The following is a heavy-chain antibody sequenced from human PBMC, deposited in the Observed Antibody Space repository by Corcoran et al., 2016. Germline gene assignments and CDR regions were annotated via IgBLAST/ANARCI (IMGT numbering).Heavy chain of an antibody. CDR1: GGSISSYY. V-gene: IGHV4-59*01. J-gene: IGHJ6*02. CDR3: AREGFRGYGMDF. Sequence: QVQLQESGPGLVKPSETLSLTCTVSGGSISSYYWSWIRQPPGKGLEWIGYISYSGSTNYNPSLKSRVTISVDTSKNQFSLKLSSVPAADTAVCYCAREGFRGYGMDFWGQGTTVTVSS. CDR2: ISYSGST. D-gene: IGHD2-15*01.